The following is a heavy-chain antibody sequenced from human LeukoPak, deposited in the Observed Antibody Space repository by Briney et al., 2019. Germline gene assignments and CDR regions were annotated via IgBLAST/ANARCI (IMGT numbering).Heavy chain of an antibody. CDR2: INPNSGGT. V-gene: IGHV1-2*02. Sequence: GASVKVSCKASGYTFTGYYMHWVRQAPGQGLEWMGWINPNSGGTNYAQKFQGRVTMTTDTSTSTAYMELRSLRSDDTAVYYCARDGGYDVLRYFDWLPNYYYFDYWGQGTLVTVSS. CDR1: GYTFTGYY. CDR3: ARDGGYDVLRYFDWLPNYYYFDY. J-gene: IGHJ4*02. D-gene: IGHD3-9*01.